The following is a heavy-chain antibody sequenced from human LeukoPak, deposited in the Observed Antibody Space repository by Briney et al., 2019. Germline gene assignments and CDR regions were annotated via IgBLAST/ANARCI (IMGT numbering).Heavy chain of an antibody. D-gene: IGHD6-19*01. J-gene: IGHJ4*02. V-gene: IGHV3-23*01. CDR1: GFTLGSYA. Sequence: GGSLRLSCAGSGFTLGSYAMSWVRQAPGKGLEWVSAISGNGYNTYYADSVKGRFTISRDNSKNTLYLQMNSLRAEDTAVYYCAKDFIAVAGTYFDYWGQGTLVTVSS. CDR2: ISGNGYNT. CDR3: AKDFIAVAGTYFDY.